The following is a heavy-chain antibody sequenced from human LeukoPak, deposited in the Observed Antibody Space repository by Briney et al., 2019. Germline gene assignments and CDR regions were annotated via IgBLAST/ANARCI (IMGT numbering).Heavy chain of an antibody. J-gene: IGHJ5*02. CDR3: ATGPQLWRQDGWFDP. V-gene: IGHV1-24*01. D-gene: IGHD5-24*01. CDR1: GYTLTELS. CDR2: FDPEDGET. Sequence: GASVKVSCKVSGYTLTELSMHWVRQAPGKGLEWMGGFDPEDGETIYAQKFQGRITMPEDTSTDTAYMELSSLRSEDTAVYYCATGPQLWRQDGWFDPWGQGTLVTVSS.